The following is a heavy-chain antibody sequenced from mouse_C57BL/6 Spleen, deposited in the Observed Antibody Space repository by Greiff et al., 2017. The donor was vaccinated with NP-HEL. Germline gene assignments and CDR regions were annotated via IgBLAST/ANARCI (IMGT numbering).Heavy chain of an antibody. CDR2: IWSGGST. CDR1: GFSLTSYG. CDR3: ARNPLITTVVAPWYFDV. V-gene: IGHV2-2*01. Sequence: VQLQQSGPGLVQPSQSLSITCTVSGFSLTSYGVHWVRQSPGKGLEWLGVIWSGGSTDYNAAFISRLSISKDNSKSQVFFKMNSLQADDTAIYYCARNPLITTVVAPWYFDVWGTGTTVTVSS. D-gene: IGHD1-1*01. J-gene: IGHJ1*03.